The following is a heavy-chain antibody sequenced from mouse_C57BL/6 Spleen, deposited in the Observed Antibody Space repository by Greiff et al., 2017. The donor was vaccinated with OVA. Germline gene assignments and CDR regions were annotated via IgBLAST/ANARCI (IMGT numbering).Heavy chain of an antibody. V-gene: IGHV1-72*01. J-gene: IGHJ1*03. Sequence: VQLQQPGAELVKPGASVKLSCKASGYTFTSYWMHWVKQRPGRGLEWIGRIDPNSGGTKYNEKFKSKATLTVDKPSSTAYMQLSSLTSEDSAVYYCARSEDYYGSSGYFDVWGTGTTVTVSS. CDR3: ARSEDYYGSSGYFDV. CDR2: IDPNSGGT. CDR1: GYTFTSYW. D-gene: IGHD1-1*01.